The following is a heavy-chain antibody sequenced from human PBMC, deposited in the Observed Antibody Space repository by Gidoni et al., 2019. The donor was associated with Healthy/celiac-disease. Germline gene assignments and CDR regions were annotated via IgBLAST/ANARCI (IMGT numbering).Heavy chain of an antibody. V-gene: IGHV4-39*01. Sequence: QLQLQESGPGLVKPSETLSLTCTVSGCSISSSSYYWGWIRQPPGKGLEWIGSIYYSGSTYYNPSLKSRVTISVDTSKNQFSLKLSSVTAADTAVYYCARGMVVVIIAPVDYWGQGTLVTVSS. CDR1: GCSISSSSYY. CDR2: IYYSGST. J-gene: IGHJ4*02. D-gene: IGHD3-22*01. CDR3: ARGMVVVIIAPVDY.